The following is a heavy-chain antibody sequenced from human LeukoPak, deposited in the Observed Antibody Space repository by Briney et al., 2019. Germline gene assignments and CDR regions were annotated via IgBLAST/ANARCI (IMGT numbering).Heavy chain of an antibody. J-gene: IGHJ3*02. V-gene: IGHV3-30*18. CDR1: GFTFSSYG. Sequence: GGSLRLSCAASGFTFSSYGMHWVRQAPGKGLEWVAAISYDGSNKYYADSVKGRFTISRDNSKNTLYLQMNSLRAEDTAVYYCAKGGIVGAYAFDIWGQGTMVTVSS. CDR2: ISYDGSNK. D-gene: IGHD1-26*01. CDR3: AKGGIVGAYAFDI.